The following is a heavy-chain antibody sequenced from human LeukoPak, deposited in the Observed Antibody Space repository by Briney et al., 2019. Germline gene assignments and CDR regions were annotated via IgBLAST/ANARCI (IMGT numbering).Heavy chain of an antibody. D-gene: IGHD2-21*01. CDR3: ARSSRDDCGGDCSYYFDY. CDR2: IIPIFGTA. V-gene: IGHV1-69*13. Sequence: GASVKVSCKASGGTFSSYAISWVRQAPEQGLEWMGGIIPIFGTANYAQKFQGRVTITADESTSTAYMELSSLRSEDTAVYYCARSSRDDCGGDCSYYFDYWGQGTLVTVSS. CDR1: GGTFSSYA. J-gene: IGHJ4*02.